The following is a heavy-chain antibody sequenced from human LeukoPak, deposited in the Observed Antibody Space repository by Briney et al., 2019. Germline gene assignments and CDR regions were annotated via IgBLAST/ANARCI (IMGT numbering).Heavy chain of an antibody. J-gene: IGHJ4*02. V-gene: IGHV3-11*06. Sequence: GGSLRLSCVASGFTFSDYYMSWIRQAPGNGLEWISSISSSSSYIYYADSVKGRFTISRDNAKNSLYLQMNSLRAEDTAVYYCARGPFSGSYFDYWGQGTLVTVSS. D-gene: IGHD1-26*01. CDR1: GFTFSDYY. CDR3: ARGPFSGSYFDY. CDR2: ISSSSSYI.